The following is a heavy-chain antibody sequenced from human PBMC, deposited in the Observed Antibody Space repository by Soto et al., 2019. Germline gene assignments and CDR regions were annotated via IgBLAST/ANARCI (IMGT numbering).Heavy chain of an antibody. CDR1: AFTFSDYY. J-gene: IGHJ4*02. CDR3: AASAVVAAQY. CDR2: ISGNGNTI. D-gene: IGHD2-15*01. V-gene: IGHV3-11*01. Sequence: GGSLRLSCAASAFTFSDYYMGWIRQAPGKGLEWLSYISGNGNTIYYADSVKGRFTVSRDNAKNLLYLQMNSLRAEDTAVYYCAASAVVAAQYWGQGALVTVPS.